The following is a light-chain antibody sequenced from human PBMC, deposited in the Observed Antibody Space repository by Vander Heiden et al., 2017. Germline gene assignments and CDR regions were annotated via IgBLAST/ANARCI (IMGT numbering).Light chain of an antibody. CDR3: QQSYSTPLV. Sequence: DIHMTQSPSSLSASVGDRVTIPCRASQNIDGFVNWYQQKPGKAPKLLIFAVASLQTGVPSRFSGRASGTHFTLTISGLQPDDFASYYCQQSYSTPLVFGGGTKVEVK. V-gene: IGKV1-39*01. CDR2: AVA. J-gene: IGKJ4*01. CDR1: QNIDGF.